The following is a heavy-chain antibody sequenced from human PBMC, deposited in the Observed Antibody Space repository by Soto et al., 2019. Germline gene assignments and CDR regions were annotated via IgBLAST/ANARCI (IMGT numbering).Heavy chain of an antibody. D-gene: IGHD3-16*01. J-gene: IGHJ4*02. Sequence: QLRLQEAGPGLVKPSETLSLTCTVSGGSISSSSYYWGWIRQPPGKGPEWIGVIYYNGNTYYNPSLKSRVTMSVDTSKNQFSLKLSSATAADTAMYYCARQTGVFGHYFDYWGQGTLVTVSS. V-gene: IGHV4-39*01. CDR1: GGSISSSSYY. CDR3: ARQTGVFGHYFDY. CDR2: IYYNGNT.